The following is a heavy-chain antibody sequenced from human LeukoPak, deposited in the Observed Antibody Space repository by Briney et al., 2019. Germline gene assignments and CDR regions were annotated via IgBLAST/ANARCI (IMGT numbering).Heavy chain of an antibody. D-gene: IGHD3-10*01. Sequence: GGSLRLSCAASGFSFSENAMHWVRQAPGKGLEWVAVIIFNGGIKYYADSVKGRFTISRDNSKNTLYLQLSSLRAEDTAVYYCAAGGAGYYYGSGLDPWGQGTLVTVSS. CDR1: GFSFSENA. J-gene: IGHJ5*02. CDR2: IIFNGGIK. CDR3: AAGGAGYYYGSGLDP. V-gene: IGHV3-30*04.